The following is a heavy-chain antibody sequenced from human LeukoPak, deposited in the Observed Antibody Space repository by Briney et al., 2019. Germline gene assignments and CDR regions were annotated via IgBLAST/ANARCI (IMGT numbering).Heavy chain of an antibody. CDR2: IKQDGSEK. V-gene: IGHV3-7*01. CDR3: ASVPLWFGDEGSDY. CDR1: GFTFSSYW. Sequence: GGSLRLSCAASGFTFSSYWMSWVRQAPGKGLEWVANIKQDGSEKYYVDSVKGRFTISRDNAKNSLYPQMNSLRAEDTAVYYCASVPLWFGDEGSDYWGQGTLVTVSS. D-gene: IGHD3-10*01. J-gene: IGHJ4*02.